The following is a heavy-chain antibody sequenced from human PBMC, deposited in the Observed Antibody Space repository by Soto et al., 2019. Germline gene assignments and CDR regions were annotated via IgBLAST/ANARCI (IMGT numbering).Heavy chain of an antibody. CDR1: GFTFSGSA. CDR3: TSTSIAAAGDDYHYYGMHV. V-gene: IGHV3-73*01. D-gene: IGHD6-13*01. Sequence: GGSLRLSCAASGFTFSGSAMHWVRQASGKGLEWVGRIRSKANSYATAYAASVKGRFTISRDDSKNTAYLQMNSLKTEDTAVYYCTSTSIAAAGDDYHYYGMHVSGQGTTVAVSS. CDR2: IRSKANSYAT. J-gene: IGHJ6*02.